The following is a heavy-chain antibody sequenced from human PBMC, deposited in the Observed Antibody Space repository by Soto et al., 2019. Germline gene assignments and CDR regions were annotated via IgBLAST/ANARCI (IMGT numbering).Heavy chain of an antibody. J-gene: IGHJ4*02. CDR1: GYTFTSYG. D-gene: IGHD2-8*01. CDR3: ARAPGGIVLIG. Sequence: ASVKVSCKASGYTFTSYGISWVRQAPGQGLEWMGWISAYNGNTNYAQKLQGRVTMTRNTSISTAYMELSSLRSEDTAVYYCARAPGGIVLIGWGQGTLVTVSS. CDR2: ISAYNGNT. V-gene: IGHV1-18*04.